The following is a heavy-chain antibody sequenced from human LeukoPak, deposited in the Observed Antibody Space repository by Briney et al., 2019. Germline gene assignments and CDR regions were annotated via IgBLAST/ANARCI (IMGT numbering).Heavy chain of an antibody. J-gene: IGHJ3*02. D-gene: IGHD4-11*01. Sequence: SETLSLTCTVSGGSISSSSYYWGWIRQPPGKGLEWIGSIYYSGSTYYNPSLNSRVTISVDTSKNQFSLKLRSVTAADTAVYYCARRDMTALTAYAFDIWGQGTMVTVSS. CDR1: GGSISSSSYY. V-gene: IGHV4-39*01. CDR2: IYYSGST. CDR3: ARRDMTALTAYAFDI.